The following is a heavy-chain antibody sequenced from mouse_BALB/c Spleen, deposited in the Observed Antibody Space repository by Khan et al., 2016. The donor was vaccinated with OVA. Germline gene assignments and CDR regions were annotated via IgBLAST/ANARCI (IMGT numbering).Heavy chain of an antibody. J-gene: IGHJ3*01. CDR3: ANNLTGSFAY. CDR2: ISSGGDYT. Sequence: EVELVESGGDLVKPGGSLKLSCAASGFTFSSYSMSWVRQTPDKRLEWVASISSGGDYTYYPDSVKGRFTISRDNAKNTLYLQMSDLKSEDTARSFSANNLTGSFAYWGQATLVTVSA. V-gene: IGHV5-6*01. D-gene: IGHD1-2*01. CDR1: GFTFSSYS.